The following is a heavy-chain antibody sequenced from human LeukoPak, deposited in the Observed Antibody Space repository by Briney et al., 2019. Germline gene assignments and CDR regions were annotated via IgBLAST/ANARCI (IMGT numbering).Heavy chain of an antibody. CDR3: AKDESSIVATIVNY. D-gene: IGHD5-12*01. J-gene: IGHJ4*02. CDR1: GFTFSSYA. Sequence: GGSLRLSCAASGFTFSSYAMHWVRQAPGKGLEWVAVISYDGSNKYYADSVKGRFTIPRDNSKNTLYLQMNSLRAEDTAVYYCAKDESSIVATIVNYWGQGTLVTVSS. CDR2: ISYDGSNK. V-gene: IGHV3-30-3*01.